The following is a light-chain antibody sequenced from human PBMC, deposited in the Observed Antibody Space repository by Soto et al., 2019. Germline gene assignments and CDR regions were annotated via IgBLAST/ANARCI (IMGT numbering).Light chain of an antibody. CDR2: GNS. J-gene: IGLJ1*01. V-gene: IGLV1-40*01. CDR3: QSSDSSLSGYV. CDR1: SPNVGTPYD. Sequence: QSVLTQPPSVSGAPGQRVTISCTGISPNVGTPYDVHWYQQVPGTAPKLLIYGNSNRPSGVPDRFSGSKSGTSASLAITGLQAEDEAEYYCQSSDSSLSGYVIGTGTKVTVL.